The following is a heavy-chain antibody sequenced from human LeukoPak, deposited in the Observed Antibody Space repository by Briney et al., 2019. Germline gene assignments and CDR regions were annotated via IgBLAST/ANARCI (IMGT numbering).Heavy chain of an antibody. V-gene: IGHV3-7*05. J-gene: IGHJ4*02. CDR1: GFTFSSYW. D-gene: IGHD6-19*01. Sequence: GGSLRLYCAASGFTFSSYWMSWVRQAPGKGLEWVANTNLDGNEKHYVGSVKGRFTISRDNAKNSLYLQMNSLRAEDTAVYYCARDNGATGWLYWGQGTLVTVS. CDR3: ARDNGATGWLY. CDR2: TNLDGNEK.